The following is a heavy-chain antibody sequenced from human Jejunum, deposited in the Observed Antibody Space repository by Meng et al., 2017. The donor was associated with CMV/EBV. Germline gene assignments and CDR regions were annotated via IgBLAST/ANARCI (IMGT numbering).Heavy chain of an antibody. CDR1: GVTLNHYA. J-gene: IGHJ6*02. CDR2: IIPVLGIS. Sequence: SGVTLNHYAISWTRQAPGQGLVWMGRIIPVLGISTYAQRFQDRVTITADKFTSTIYMELSSLRSEDTATYYCAQVSTFYYAMDVWGQGTTVTVSS. V-gene: IGHV1-69*04. CDR3: AQVSTFYYAMDV. D-gene: IGHD5/OR15-5a*01.